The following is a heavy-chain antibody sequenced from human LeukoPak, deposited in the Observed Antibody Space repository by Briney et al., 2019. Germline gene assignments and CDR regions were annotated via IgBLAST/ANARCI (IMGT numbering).Heavy chain of an antibody. J-gene: IGHJ4*02. CDR1: GGSFSAYY. Sequence: SETLSLTCTVYGGSFSAYYWSWIRQSPGKGLEWIGEINHSGDTNYSPSLKSRVTISVDTSKNQFSLKLSSVTAADTAVYYCVRYGSSYYFDYWGQGTLVTVSS. CDR2: INHSGDT. CDR3: VRYGSSYYFDY. V-gene: IGHV4-34*01. D-gene: IGHD6-13*01.